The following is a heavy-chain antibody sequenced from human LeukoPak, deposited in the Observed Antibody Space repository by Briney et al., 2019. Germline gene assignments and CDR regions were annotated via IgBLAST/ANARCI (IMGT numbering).Heavy chain of an antibody. Sequence: PGGSLRLSCAASGFTFSSYDMRWVRQVAGKGLEWVSSIGTIGDTFYPGSVKGRFTISRENAKNSLYLQMNSLRAGDTPVYYCARATVIGTVPVPGFLDVWGKGNTVTVSS. CDR2: IGTIGDT. D-gene: IGHD6-19*01. V-gene: IGHV3-13*01. CDR3: ARATVIGTVPVPGFLDV. J-gene: IGHJ6*04. CDR1: GFTFSSYD.